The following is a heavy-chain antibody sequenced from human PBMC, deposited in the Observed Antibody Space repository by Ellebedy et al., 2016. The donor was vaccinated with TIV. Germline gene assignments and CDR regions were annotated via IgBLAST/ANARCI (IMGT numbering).Heavy chain of an antibody. CDR2: INWNGGST. V-gene: IGHV3-20*01. CDR1: GFTFADYG. CDR3: ARGERSGQYSQDDFDI. D-gene: IGHD3-22*01. Sequence: GESLKISCAASGFTFADYGMTWVRQAPGKGLEWVSGINWNGGSTGYADSVKGRFTLSRDNAKNSLYLQMNSLRAEDTALYHCARGERSGQYSQDDFDIWGQGTMVTVSS. J-gene: IGHJ3*02.